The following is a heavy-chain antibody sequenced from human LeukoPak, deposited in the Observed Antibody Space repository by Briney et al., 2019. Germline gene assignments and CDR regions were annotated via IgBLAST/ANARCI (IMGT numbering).Heavy chain of an antibody. J-gene: IGHJ6*02. CDR1: GGTFSSYA. CDR2: IIPIVGTA. CDR3: ARGSIVVVRTPFYYYYYGMDV. Sequence: SVEVSCKASGGTFSSYAISWVRQAPGQGLEWMGGIIPIVGTANYAQKFQGRVTITADESTSTAYMELSSLRSEDTAVYYCARGSIVVVRTPFYYYYYGMDVWGQGTTVTVSS. D-gene: IGHD3-22*01. V-gene: IGHV1-69*13.